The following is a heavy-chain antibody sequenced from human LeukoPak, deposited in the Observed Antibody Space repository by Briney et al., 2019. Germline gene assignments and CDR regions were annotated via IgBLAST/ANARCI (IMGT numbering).Heavy chain of an antibody. D-gene: IGHD3-16*02. Sequence: SETLSLTFTVSGGSISSSSYYWGWIRQPPGKGLEWIGSIYYSGSTYYNPSLKSRVTISVDTSKNQFSLKLSSVTAADTAVYYCARVGVRLGELSPPPSPDHWGQGTLVTVSS. CDR2: IYYSGST. J-gene: IGHJ4*02. CDR3: ARVGVRLGELSPPPSPDH. V-gene: IGHV4-39*07. CDR1: GGSISSSSYY.